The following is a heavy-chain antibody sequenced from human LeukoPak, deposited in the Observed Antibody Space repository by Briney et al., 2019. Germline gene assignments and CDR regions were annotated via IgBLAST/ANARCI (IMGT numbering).Heavy chain of an antibody. D-gene: IGHD1-7*01. J-gene: IGHJ3*02. CDR1: GFTFSSHG. V-gene: IGHV3-23*01. CDR3: ARDSGNYLDAFDS. CDR2: SSSIGGRT. Sequence: GGSLRLSCAASGFTFSSHGMNWVRQAPGKGLEWVSGSSSIGGRTYYADSVKGRFTVTRDNSRNTLHLQMNSLRVEDTGVYYCARDSGNYLDAFDSWGQGTMVTVSA.